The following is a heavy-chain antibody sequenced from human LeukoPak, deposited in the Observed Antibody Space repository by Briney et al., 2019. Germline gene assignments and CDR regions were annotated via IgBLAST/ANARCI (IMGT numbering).Heavy chain of an antibody. CDR2: INPNSGAT. J-gene: IGHJ4*02. CDR3: ARVKKLMPELEF. CDR1: GHTFTDYF. V-gene: IGHV1-2*02. D-gene: IGHD2-2*01. Sequence: ASVKVSCKSSGHTFTDYFIHWVRQAPGQGLEWMGWINPNSGATKYAQKFQGRVSMTRDTSINTAYMDLTNLRSDDTAIFYCARVKKLMPELEFWGQGTLVTVSS.